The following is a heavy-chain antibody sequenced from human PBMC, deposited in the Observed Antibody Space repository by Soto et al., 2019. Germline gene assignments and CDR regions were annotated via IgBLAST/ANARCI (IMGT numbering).Heavy chain of an antibody. Sequence: QVQLKESGPGLVKPSQTLSLTCTVSGRSISSGDYWSWLRQLPGKGLEWLEYIHYIGSTYYNPSLKSRLTISVDTTKNQFSLKLSSVTAADTAVYYCASAPSRGQWLGPRFDYWGQGILVTVSS. J-gene: IGHJ4*02. CDR3: ASAPSRGQWLGPRFDY. D-gene: IGHD6-19*01. CDR2: IHYIGST. V-gene: IGHV4-31*03. CDR1: GRSISSGDY.